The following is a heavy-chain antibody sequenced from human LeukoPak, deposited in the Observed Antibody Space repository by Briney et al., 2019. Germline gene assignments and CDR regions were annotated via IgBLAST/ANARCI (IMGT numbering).Heavy chain of an antibody. CDR1: GFTFSTYS. V-gene: IGHV3-21*01. Sequence: GGSLRLSCAASGFTFSTYSMNWVRQAPGKGLEWVSSISSTSSYIYYADSVKGRFTISRDNAQNSLYLQMNSLRAEDTAVYYCARRLTTVSRGPFDYWGQGTVVTVSS. CDR3: ARRLTTVSRGPFDY. J-gene: IGHJ4*02. CDR2: ISSTSSYI. D-gene: IGHD4-11*01.